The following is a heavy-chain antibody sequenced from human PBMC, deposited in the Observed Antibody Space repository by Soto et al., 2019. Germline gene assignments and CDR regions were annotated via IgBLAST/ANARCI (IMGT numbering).Heavy chain of an antibody. J-gene: IGHJ5*02. Sequence: SETLSLTCTVSGASISSAVYFWAWIRQPPGMGLEWIGSMFHTGSTYHNPSLKSRVTISVDTSKNQFSLRLSSVTAADTAIYYCASVKYNDTWYLHWFDPWGQGTLVTSPQ. D-gene: IGHD3-9*01. V-gene: IGHV4-39*01. CDR2: MFHTGST. CDR3: ASVKYNDTWYLHWFDP. CDR1: GASISSAVYF.